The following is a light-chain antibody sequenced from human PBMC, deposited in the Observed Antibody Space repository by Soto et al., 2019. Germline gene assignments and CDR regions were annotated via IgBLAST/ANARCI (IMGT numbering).Light chain of an antibody. CDR2: GAS. Sequence: EIVMTQSPATLSVSPGERATLSCRASQSVSSKLVWYQQKPGQAPRFLIYGASTRATDIPARFSGSGSGTEFTLTISSLQSEDFAVYYCQQYDNWPPAFGGGTKVDIK. CDR3: QQYDNWPPA. CDR1: QSVSSK. J-gene: IGKJ4*01. V-gene: IGKV3-15*01.